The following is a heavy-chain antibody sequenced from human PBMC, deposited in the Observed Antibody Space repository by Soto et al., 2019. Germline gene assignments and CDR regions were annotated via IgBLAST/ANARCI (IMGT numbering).Heavy chain of an antibody. CDR1: GGSISSGPFY. J-gene: IGHJ4*02. CDR3: ARLFDY. V-gene: IGHV4-39*01. CDR2: ISYSGST. Sequence: QLQLQESGPGLVKPSETLCLTCTVSGGSISSGPFYWGWIRQPPGKGLELIGSISYSGSTYYNPSLKSRLTISVDTSKNQFSLKLSSVTAADTAVYYCARLFDYWGQGSLVTVSS.